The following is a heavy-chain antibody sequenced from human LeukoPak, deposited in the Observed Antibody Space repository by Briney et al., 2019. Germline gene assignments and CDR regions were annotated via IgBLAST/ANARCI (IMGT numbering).Heavy chain of an antibody. CDR3: VRDRDATPDDVRDY. CDR1: GYTFITSG. V-gene: IGHV1-18*01. CDR2: ISPFNGKT. J-gene: IGHJ4*02. Sequence: ASVKVSCKASGYTFITSGITWVRQAPGHGLKWMGWISPFNGKTRFAEEFQDRLTMTTDTPTPTAYMVLRSLRSDDTAVYYCVRDRDATPDDVRDYWGQGTLVTVSS. D-gene: IGHD2-21*02.